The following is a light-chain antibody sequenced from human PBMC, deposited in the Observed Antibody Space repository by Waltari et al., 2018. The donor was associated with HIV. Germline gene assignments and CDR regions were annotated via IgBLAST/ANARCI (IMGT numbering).Light chain of an antibody. CDR2: DAS. CDR1: QDIGNY. CDR3: QQYDNLSLT. Sequence: DIQVTQSPSSLSASVGDRVSITCQASQDIGNYLNWYQHIPGKAPKLLISDASYLETGVPSRFSGSGSGSDFTFPISSLQPEDVATYYCQQYDNLSLTFGGGTKIEIK. J-gene: IGKJ4*01. V-gene: IGKV1-33*01.